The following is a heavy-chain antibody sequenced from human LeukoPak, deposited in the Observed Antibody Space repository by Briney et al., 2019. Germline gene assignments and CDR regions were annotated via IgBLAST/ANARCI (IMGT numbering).Heavy chain of an antibody. Sequence: ASVKVSCKASGGTFSSYAISWVRQAPGQGLEWMGGIIPIFGTANYAQKFQGRVTITADKSTSTAYMELSSLRSEDTAVYYCARDLIMYGSESYVDDTFDIWGQGTKVTVS. CDR3: ARDLIMYGSESYVDDTFDI. D-gene: IGHD3-10*01. CDR2: IIPIFGTA. V-gene: IGHV1-69*06. CDR1: GGTFSSYA. J-gene: IGHJ3*02.